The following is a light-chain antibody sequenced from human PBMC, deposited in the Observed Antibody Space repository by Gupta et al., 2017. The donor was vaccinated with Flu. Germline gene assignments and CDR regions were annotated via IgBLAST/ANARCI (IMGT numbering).Light chain of an antibody. CDR2: DAS. CDR3: QQEDNLPLT. CDR1: QDISNY. J-gene: IGKJ4*01. Sequence: DIQMTQSPSSLSASVGDRVTITCQASQDISNYLNWYQQKPGKAPKLLIYDASKVETGVPSRFSGSGSGTDFTFTISSLQPEDIANYYCQQEDNLPLTFGGGTKVEIK. V-gene: IGKV1-33*01.